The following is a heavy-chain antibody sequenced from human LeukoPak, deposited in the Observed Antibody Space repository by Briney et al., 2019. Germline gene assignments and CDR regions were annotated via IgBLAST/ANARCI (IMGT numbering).Heavy chain of an antibody. Sequence: ASVEVSCKASGYTFTGYYMHWVRQAPGQGLEWMGWINPNSGGTNYAQKFQGRVTMTRDTSISTAYMELSRLRSDDTAVYYCARGNVLRYFDWLTLHDYWGQGTLVTVSS. CDR3: ARGNVLRYFDWLTLHDY. CDR2: INPNSGGT. J-gene: IGHJ4*02. V-gene: IGHV1-2*02. CDR1: GYTFTGYY. D-gene: IGHD3-9*01.